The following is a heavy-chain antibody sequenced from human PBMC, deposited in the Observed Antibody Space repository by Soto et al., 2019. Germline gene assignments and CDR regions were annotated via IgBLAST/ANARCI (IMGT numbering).Heavy chain of an antibody. J-gene: IGHJ4*02. Sequence: QITLKESGPTLVKPTQTLTLTCTFSGFSLTTTGVGVGWIRQPPGKALEWLALIYWDGDKRYSPSLKSRLTIMTDTSKNQVVLIMTNMDPVDTAKYYCVQTHKWLKFDYWGQGTLVTVSS. V-gene: IGHV2-5*02. CDR1: GFSLTTTGVG. CDR3: VQTHKWLKFDY. D-gene: IGHD5-12*01. CDR2: IYWDGDK.